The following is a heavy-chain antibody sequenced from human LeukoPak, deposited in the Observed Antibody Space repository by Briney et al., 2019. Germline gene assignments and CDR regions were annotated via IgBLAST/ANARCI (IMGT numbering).Heavy chain of an antibody. V-gene: IGHV4-39*01. CDR3: ATLLNIIAVAGTGGTQNWFDP. J-gene: IGHJ5*02. CDR2: IYYSGST. CDR1: GGSISSSSYY. D-gene: IGHD6-19*01. Sequence: PSETLSLTCTVSGGSISSSSYYSGWIRQPPGKGLEWIGSIYYSGSTYYSPSLKSRVTISVDTSKNQFSLKLSSVTAADTAVYYCATLLNIIAVAGTGGTQNWFDPWGQGTLVTVSS.